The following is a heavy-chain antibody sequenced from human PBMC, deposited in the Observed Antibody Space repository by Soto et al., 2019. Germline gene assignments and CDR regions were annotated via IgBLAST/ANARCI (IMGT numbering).Heavy chain of an antibody. J-gene: IGHJ3*02. CDR1: GGFVSSGSYY. CDR3: ARVERGTVTTVVDAFDI. Sequence: QVQLQQWGAGLLKPSETLSLTCAVYGGFVSSGSYYWSWIRQPPGKGLEWIGEMSHSGGTHFNPSLKSRVTISVDTSKNQFSLNTYSVTAADTALYYCARVERGTVTTVVDAFDIWGPGTMVTVSS. CDR2: MSHSGGT. D-gene: IGHD1-1*01. V-gene: IGHV4-34*01.